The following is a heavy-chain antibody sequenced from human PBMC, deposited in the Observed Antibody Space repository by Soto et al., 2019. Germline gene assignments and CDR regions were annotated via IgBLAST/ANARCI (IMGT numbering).Heavy chain of an antibody. V-gene: IGHV1-3*01. D-gene: IGHD2-21*02. CDR3: ATNHCCGDCYTRNYYYYGMDV. CDR2: INAGNGNT. Sequence: ASVKVSCKASGYTFTSYAMHWVRQAPGQRLEWMGWINAGNGNTKYSQKFQGRVTITRDTSASTAYMELSSLRSEDTAVYYFATNHCCGDCYTRNYYYYGMDVWGQGTTVTVSS. J-gene: IGHJ6*02. CDR1: GYTFTSYA.